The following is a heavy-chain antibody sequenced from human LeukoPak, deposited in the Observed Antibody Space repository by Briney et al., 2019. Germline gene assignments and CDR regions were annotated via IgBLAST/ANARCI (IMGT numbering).Heavy chain of an antibody. CDR2: ISGSGNGK. CDR1: GFSFSSYS. J-gene: IGHJ4*02. Sequence: GGSLRLSCAASGFSFSSYSMNWVRQAPGKGLEWVSYISGSGNGKHYTDSVKGRFTISRDNAKNALYLQMNSLRAEDTAVHFCARDYVYAFDYWGQGTLVTVSS. V-gene: IGHV3-48*01. D-gene: IGHD2/OR15-2a*01. CDR3: ARDYVYAFDY.